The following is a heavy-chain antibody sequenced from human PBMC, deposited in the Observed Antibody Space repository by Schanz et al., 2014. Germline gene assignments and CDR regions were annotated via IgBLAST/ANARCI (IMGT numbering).Heavy chain of an antibody. CDR2: IKQNGSEK. CDR3: ARGVRNDY. Sequence: RLSYAASGFTFSSYRMHWVRQSPGKGLEWVANIKQNGSEKYYVDSVKCRFTLSSDNVKNSLYLQMDSLTIEDTHVYYRARGVRNDYWG. J-gene: IGHJ6*01. CDR1: GFTFSSYR. D-gene: IGHD3-10*01. V-gene: IGHV3-7*01.